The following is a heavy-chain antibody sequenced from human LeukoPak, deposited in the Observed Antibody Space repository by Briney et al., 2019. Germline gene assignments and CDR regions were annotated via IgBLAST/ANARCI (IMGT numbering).Heavy chain of an antibody. CDR2: TWYDGSYK. D-gene: IGHD5-24*01. CDR3: ARGIRPNGYNFY. Sequence: PGRSLRLSCAASGFTFSTYGMHWVRQAPGKRLEWVAVTWYDGSYKYYGDSVKGRFTISRDNSKNTLYLQMASLRVEDTAVYYCARGIRPNGYNFYWGQGTLVTVSS. J-gene: IGHJ4*02. V-gene: IGHV3-33*01. CDR1: GFTFSTYG.